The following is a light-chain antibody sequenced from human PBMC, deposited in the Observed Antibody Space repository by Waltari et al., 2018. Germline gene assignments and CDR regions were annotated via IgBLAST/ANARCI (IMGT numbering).Light chain of an antibody. Sequence: QSALTQPASVSGSPGQSITISCPGTSSDLGAFNFVSWYQQHPGKAPKVLIYDVTNRPSGVSYRFSGSKSGNTASLTISGLQAEDEAYYHCASFISGSTSSVLFGGGTKLTVL. J-gene: IGLJ3*02. V-gene: IGLV2-14*03. CDR3: ASFISGSTSSVL. CDR2: DVT. CDR1: SSDLGAFNF.